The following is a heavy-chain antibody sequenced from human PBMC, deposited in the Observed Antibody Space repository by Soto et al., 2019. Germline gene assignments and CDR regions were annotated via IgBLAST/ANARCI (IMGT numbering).Heavy chain of an antibody. D-gene: IGHD2-15*01. J-gene: IGHJ6*02. V-gene: IGHV1-3*01. CDR1: GYTFTSYA. Sequence: QVQLVQSGAEVKKPGASVKVSCKASGYTFTSYAIHWLRQAPGQRLEWMVWINAGNGNTKYSQKFQGRVTITRDTSASTAYMELSSLRYEDMAVYYCARADLKPCSGDSCYSRNAMDVWGQGPTVTVSS. CDR2: INAGNGNT. CDR3: ARADLKPCSGDSCYSRNAMDV.